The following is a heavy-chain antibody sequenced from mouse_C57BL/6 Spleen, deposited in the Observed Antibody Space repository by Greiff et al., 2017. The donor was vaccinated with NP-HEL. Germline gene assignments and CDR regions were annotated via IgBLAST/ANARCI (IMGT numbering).Heavy chain of an antibody. CDR2: IYPGDGDT. CDR1: GYAFSSSW. CDR3: ARRGDGYTAWFAY. D-gene: IGHD2-3*01. V-gene: IGHV1-82*01. Sequence: VHLVESGPELVKPGASVKISCKASGYAFSSSWMNWVKQRPGKGLEWIGRIYPGDGDTNYNGKFKGKATLTADKSSSTAYMQLSSLTSEDSAVYFCARRGDGYTAWFAYWGQGTLVTVSA. J-gene: IGHJ3*01.